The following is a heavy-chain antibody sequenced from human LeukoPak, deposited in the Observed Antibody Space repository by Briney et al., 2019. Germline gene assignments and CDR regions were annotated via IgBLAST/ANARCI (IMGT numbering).Heavy chain of an antibody. V-gene: IGHV3-23*01. D-gene: IGHD1-26*01. J-gene: IGHJ4*02. CDR3: AKDRSIGTYYTFDH. Sequence: GGSLRLSCAASGSTFSTYGMSWVRQAPGKGLEWVSAIGGSGGGTYYADSVKGRFTVSRDNSKNNLYLQMSRLTAADTAVYYCAKDRSIGTYYTFDHWGQGTLVTVSS. CDR2: IGGSGGGT. CDR1: GSTFSTYG.